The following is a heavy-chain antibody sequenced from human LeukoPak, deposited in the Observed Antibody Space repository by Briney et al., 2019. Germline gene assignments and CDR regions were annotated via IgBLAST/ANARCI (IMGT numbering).Heavy chain of an antibody. Sequence: SETLSLTCTVSGYSISSGYYWGWIRQPPGKGLEWIGSIYHSGSTNYNPSLKSRVTISVDTSKNQFSLKLSSVTAADTAVYYCASGIVATIYYWGQGTLVTVSS. J-gene: IGHJ4*02. CDR2: IYHSGST. V-gene: IGHV4-38-2*02. D-gene: IGHD5-12*01. CDR3: ASGIVATIYY. CDR1: GYSISSGYY.